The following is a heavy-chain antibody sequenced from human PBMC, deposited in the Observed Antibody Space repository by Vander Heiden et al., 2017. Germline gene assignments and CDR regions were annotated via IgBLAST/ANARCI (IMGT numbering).Heavy chain of an antibody. J-gene: IGHJ6*02. CDR1: GFPFSSPG. CDR2: IWYDGSNK. V-gene: IGHV3-33*01. CDR3: ARDATILRFLEWGDGMDV. D-gene: IGHD3-3*01. Sequence: QVQLVEYGGGVVQPGRSLRLSCAASGFPFSSPGRHWVRQAPGKGLEWVAVIWYDGSNKYYADSVKGRFTISRDNSKNTLYLQMNSLRAEDTAVYYCARDATILRFLEWGDGMDVWGQGTTVTVSS.